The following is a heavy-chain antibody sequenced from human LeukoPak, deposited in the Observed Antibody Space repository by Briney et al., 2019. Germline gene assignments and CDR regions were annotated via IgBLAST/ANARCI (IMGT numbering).Heavy chain of an antibody. CDR2: ITGGHYPT. J-gene: IGHJ5*02. V-gene: IGHV3-23*01. Sequence: PGGSLRLSCAASGFSFSSFAMTWVRQAPGKGLEWVSSITGGHYPTYNTDSVKGRFTISRDNSKNTLYLQMNSLRADDTAVHYCTKDPNGDYVGAFDPWGQGTLVTVSS. CDR1: GFSFSSFA. D-gene: IGHD4-17*01. CDR3: TKDPNGDYVGAFDP.